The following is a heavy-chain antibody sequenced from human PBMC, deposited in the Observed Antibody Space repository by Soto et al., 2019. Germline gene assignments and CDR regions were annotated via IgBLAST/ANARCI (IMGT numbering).Heavy chain of an antibody. J-gene: IGHJ4*02. CDR3: ARVRYGGYSYYFDY. V-gene: IGHV3-7*03. CDR2: IQQDGSEK. Sequence: PWGSLRLSCAVSGFTFSRFWMGWVRQAPGRGLEWVANIQQDGSEKYYVDSVKGRFTMSKDNVKNSLYLQMNSLGAEDTAVYYCARVRYGGYSYYFDYWGQGALVTVSS. D-gene: IGHD4-17*01. CDR1: GFTFSRFW.